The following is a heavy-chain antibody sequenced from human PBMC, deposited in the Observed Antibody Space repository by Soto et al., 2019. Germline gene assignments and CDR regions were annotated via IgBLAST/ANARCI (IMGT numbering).Heavy chain of an antibody. J-gene: IGHJ4*02. D-gene: IGHD3-9*01. CDR1: GGSISSSSYY. V-gene: IGHV4-39*01. CDR2: IYYSGST. CDR3: ARKELADYDILTGYSTTFDY. Sequence: PSETLSLTCTVSGGSISSSSYYWGWIRQPPGKGLEWIGSIYYSGSTYYNPSLKSRVTISVDTSKNQFSLKLSSVTAADTAVYYCARKELADYDILTGYSTTFDYWGQGTLVTVSS.